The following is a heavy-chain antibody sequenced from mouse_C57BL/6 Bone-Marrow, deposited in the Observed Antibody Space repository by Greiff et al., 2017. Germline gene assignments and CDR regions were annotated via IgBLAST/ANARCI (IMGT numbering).Heavy chain of an antibody. CDR1: GYTFTTYP. V-gene: IGHV1-47*01. J-gene: IGHJ1*03. Sequence: QVHVKQSGAELVKPGASVKMSCKASGYTFTTYPIEWMKQNHGKSLEWIGNFHPYNDDTKYNEKFKGKATLTVEKSSSTVYLELSRLTSDDSAVYYCARKRAPYWYFDVWGTGTTVTVSS. CDR3: ARKRAPYWYFDV. CDR2: FHPYNDDT.